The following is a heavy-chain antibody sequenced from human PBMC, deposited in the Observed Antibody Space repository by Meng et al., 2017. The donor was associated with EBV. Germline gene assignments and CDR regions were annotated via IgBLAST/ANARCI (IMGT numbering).Heavy chain of an antibody. CDR1: GYTVTSYY. Sequence: VQRVASGAGVKKTGASLYVSCNASGYTVTSYYMRWLRQSPGQGLEWMGMINRSGASTIYSPMFRGRVTLTRDTYTSSFYMLLSRLTAEDAAVYYCARNGIAAWGWFDHWGQGTLVTVSS. D-gene: IGHD6-13*01. J-gene: IGHJ5*02. CDR3: ARNGIAAWGWFDH. CDR2: INRSGAST. V-gene: IGHV1-46*01.